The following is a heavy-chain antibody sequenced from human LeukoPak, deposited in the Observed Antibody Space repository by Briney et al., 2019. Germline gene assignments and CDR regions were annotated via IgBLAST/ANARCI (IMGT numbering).Heavy chain of an antibody. CDR2: IYDRGPA. V-gene: IGHV4-34*10. CDR3: ARSRQASGLFNS. Sequence: SETLSLTCAVYGGSFSGYYWSWIRQPPGKGLEWIGCIYDRGPAYYNPSLKSRFTISVDRPKNQFFLNVTSLTAADTAVYYCARSRQASGLFNSWGQGTLVVVSS. D-gene: IGHD3-10*01. CDR1: GGSFSGYY. J-gene: IGHJ5*01.